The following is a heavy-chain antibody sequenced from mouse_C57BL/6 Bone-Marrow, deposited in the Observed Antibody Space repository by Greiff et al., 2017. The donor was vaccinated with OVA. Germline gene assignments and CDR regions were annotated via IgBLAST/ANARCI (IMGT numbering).Heavy chain of an antibody. CDR2: INPSNGGT. CDR3: ARRGYYYGSSHWYFDV. CDR1: GYTFTSYW. J-gene: IGHJ1*03. V-gene: IGHV1-53*01. Sequence: QVQLQQPGTELVKPGASVKLSCKASGYTFTSYWMHWVKQRPGQGLEWIGNINPSNGGTNYNEKFKSKATLTVDKSSSTAYMQLSSLTSEDSAVYYCARRGYYYGSSHWYFDVWGTGTTVTVSS. D-gene: IGHD1-1*01.